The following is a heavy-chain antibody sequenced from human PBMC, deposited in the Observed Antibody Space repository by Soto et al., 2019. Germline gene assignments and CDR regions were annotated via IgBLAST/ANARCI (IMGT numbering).Heavy chain of an antibody. V-gene: IGHV1-2*04. CDR1: GYSFIDYY. CDR2: INPKDGAT. J-gene: IGHJ5*02. D-gene: IGHD2-21*02. CDR3: ARGRKVVATPARDDWFDP. Sequence: QVQLVQSGAEVRRPGASVRVSCEASGYSFIDYYINWVRQAPGQGLEWMGWINPKDGATKSAQKFQDWVTMTSDTSHTTAYLDLRSDDTAVYYCARGRKVVATPARDDWFDPWGQGTLVTVSS.